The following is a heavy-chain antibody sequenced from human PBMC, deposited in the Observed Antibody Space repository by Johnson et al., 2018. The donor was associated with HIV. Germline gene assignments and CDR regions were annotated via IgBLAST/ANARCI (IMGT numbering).Heavy chain of an antibody. Sequence: VQLVESGGSLVQPGGSLRLSCAASGFSFSSFSMHWVRQAPGKGLEYVSTTSSNGDRTYYANSVKGRFIISRDNSENTLYLQMGSLRAEDMAVYYCARGGYYYDGDGAFDFWGQGTIVTVSS. D-gene: IGHD3-22*01. J-gene: IGHJ3*01. V-gene: IGHV3-64*01. CDR1: GFSFSSFS. CDR3: ARGGYYYDGDGAFDF. CDR2: TSSNGDRT.